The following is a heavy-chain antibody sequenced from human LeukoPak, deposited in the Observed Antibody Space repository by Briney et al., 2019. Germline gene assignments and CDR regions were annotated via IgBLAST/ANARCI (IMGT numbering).Heavy chain of an antibody. D-gene: IGHD6-19*01. CDR1: GGSFSGYY. CDR3: TTQAVAGEVDY. J-gene: IGHJ4*02. Sequence: ETLSLTCAVYGGSFSGYYWSWVRQAPGKGLEWVGRIKSKTDGGTTDYAAPVKGRFTISRDDSKNTLYLQMNSLKTEDTAVYYCTTQAVAGEVDYWGQGTLVTVSS. V-gene: IGHV3-15*01. CDR2: IKSKTDGGTT.